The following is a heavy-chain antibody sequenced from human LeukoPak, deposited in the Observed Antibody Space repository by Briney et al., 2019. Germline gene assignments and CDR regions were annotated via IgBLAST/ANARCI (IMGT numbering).Heavy chain of an antibody. CDR1: GFSFSRYW. D-gene: IGHD3-10*01. J-gene: IGHJ5*01. V-gene: IGHV3-7*01. CDR2: IKGDGIEK. CDR3: AKEGAYPIITYDS. Sequence: GGSLRLSCAASGFSFSRYWMNWVRQAPGKGLEWVANIKGDGIEKNYVDSVKGRFSISRDNAMNSLYLQTDSLRAEDTAVYYCAKEGAYPIITYDSWGQGALVTVSS.